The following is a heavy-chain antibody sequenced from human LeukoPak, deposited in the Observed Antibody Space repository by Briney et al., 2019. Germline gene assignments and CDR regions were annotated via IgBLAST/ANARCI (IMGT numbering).Heavy chain of an antibody. D-gene: IGHD5-12*01. V-gene: IGHV1-69*05. CDR2: IIPIFGTA. CDR3: ARDDVVAARLRDAFDI. J-gene: IGHJ3*02. CDR1: GGTFSSYA. Sequence: ASVKVSCKASGGTFSSYAISWVRQAPGQGLEWMGRIIPIFGTANYAQKFQGRVTITTDESTSTAYMELSSLRSEDTAVYYCARDDVVAARLRDAFDIWGQGTMVTVSS.